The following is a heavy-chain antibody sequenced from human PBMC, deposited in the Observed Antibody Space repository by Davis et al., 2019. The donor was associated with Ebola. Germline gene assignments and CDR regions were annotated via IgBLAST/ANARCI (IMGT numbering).Heavy chain of an antibody. CDR3: ARTSIVGTTTTASDI. V-gene: IGHV1-2*06. CDR2: INPKSGDT. Sequence: AASVKVSCKASGYTFYSHHIAWVRQAPGQGLEWMGRINPKSGDTNFAQKFQGRVTMTRDTSISTVYMELSRLRSDDTAVYSCARTSIVGTTTTASDIWGQGTKVTVSS. CDR1: GYTFYSHH. D-gene: IGHD1-26*01. J-gene: IGHJ3*02.